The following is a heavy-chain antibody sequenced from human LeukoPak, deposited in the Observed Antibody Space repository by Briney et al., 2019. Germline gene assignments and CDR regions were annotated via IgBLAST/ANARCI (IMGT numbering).Heavy chain of an antibody. J-gene: IGHJ4*02. Sequence: SETLSLTCAVSGYSISSGYYWGWIRQPPGKGLECIGSIYHSGSTYYNPSLKSRVTISVDTSKNQFSLKLSSVTAADTAVYYCASTLPVYYYDSSGYYYDYWGQGTLVTVSS. D-gene: IGHD3-22*01. CDR2: IYHSGST. CDR1: GYSISSGYY. CDR3: ASTLPVYYYDSSGYYYDY. V-gene: IGHV4-38-2*01.